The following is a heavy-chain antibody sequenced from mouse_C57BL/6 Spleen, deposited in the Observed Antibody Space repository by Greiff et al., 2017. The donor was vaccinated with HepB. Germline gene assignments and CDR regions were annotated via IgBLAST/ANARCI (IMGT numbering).Heavy chain of an antibody. CDR2: IDPENGDT. J-gene: IGHJ4*01. V-gene: IGHV14-4*01. D-gene: IGHD4-1*01. CDR3: TTLGVNWDYAMDY. CDR1: GFNIKDDY. Sequence: EVQLQQSGAELVRPGASVKLSCTASGFNIKDDYMHWVKQRPEQGLEWIGWIDPENGDTEYASKFQGKATITADTSSNTAYLQLSRLTSEDTAVYYCTTLGVNWDYAMDYWGQGTSVTVSS.